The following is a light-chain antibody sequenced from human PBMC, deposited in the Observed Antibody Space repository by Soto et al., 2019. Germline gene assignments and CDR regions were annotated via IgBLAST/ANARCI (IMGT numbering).Light chain of an antibody. V-gene: IGLV2-8*01. CDR2: EVY. CDR3: ATRDNSLSRWV. Sequence: QSALTQPPSASGSPGQAVTISCTGTSSDVGGYNYVSWYQQYSGEAPKLILYEVYRRPSGVPDRLSGSKSGTSASLAISGLRSEDEADYYCATRDNSLSRWVFGGGTKLTVL. CDR1: SSDVGGYNY. J-gene: IGLJ3*02.